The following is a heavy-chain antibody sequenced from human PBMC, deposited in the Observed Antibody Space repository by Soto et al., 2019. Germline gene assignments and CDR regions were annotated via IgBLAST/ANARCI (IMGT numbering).Heavy chain of an antibody. CDR3: ARPVYDTRRNYMYFDF. J-gene: IGHJ4*02. D-gene: IGHD3-10*01. CDR1: GDSSSSGNW. V-gene: IGHV4-4*02. CDR2: TFHDGNA. Sequence: PSATLSLTCAVSGDSSSSGNWWIWVRQSPQRGLEYIGETFHDGNAKYYPYFERRVAISVDTSKNKLSLKLTPVAAADTAIYFCARPVYDTRRNYMYFDFWGQGTLVTVSS.